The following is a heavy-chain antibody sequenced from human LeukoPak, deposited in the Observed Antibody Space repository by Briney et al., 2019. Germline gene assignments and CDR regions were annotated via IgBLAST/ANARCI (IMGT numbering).Heavy chain of an antibody. D-gene: IGHD2-15*01. Sequence: PGGSLRLSCAASGFTFSRYSMNWVRQAPGKGLEWVSYISSSGSTIYYADSVKGRFTISRDNAKNSLYLQMNSLRAEDTAVYYCAREGGLLYYFDYWGQGTLVTVSS. V-gene: IGHV3-48*04. J-gene: IGHJ4*02. CDR1: GFTFSRYS. CDR2: ISSSGSTI. CDR3: AREGGLLYYFDY.